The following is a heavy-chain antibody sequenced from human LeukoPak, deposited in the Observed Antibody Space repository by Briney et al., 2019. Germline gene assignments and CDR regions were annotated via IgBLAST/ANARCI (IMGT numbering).Heavy chain of an antibody. CDR1: GFTFSSYA. D-gene: IGHD6-6*01. CDR3: AKAGFQYSSLNY. Sequence: PGGSLRLSCAASGFTFSSYAMSWVRQAPGKGLEWVSAISGSGGSTYYADSVKGWFTISRDNSKNTLYLQMNSLRAEDTAVYYCAKAGFQYSSLNYWGQGTLVTVSS. V-gene: IGHV3-23*01. J-gene: IGHJ4*02. CDR2: ISGSGGST.